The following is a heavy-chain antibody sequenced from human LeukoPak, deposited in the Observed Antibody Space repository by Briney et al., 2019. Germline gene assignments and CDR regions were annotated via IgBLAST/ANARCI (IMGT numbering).Heavy chain of an antibody. V-gene: IGHV3-7*01. D-gene: IGHD6-13*01. Sequence: GGSLRLSCAASGFTFSSYWMSWVRQAPGKGLEGVANIKQDGSEKYYVDSVKGRFTISRDNAKNSLYLQMNSLRAEDTAVYYCARASGSSSWYKGYYYYYMDVWGKGTTVTVSS. J-gene: IGHJ6*03. CDR2: IKQDGSEK. CDR1: GFTFSSYW. CDR3: ARASGSSSWYKGYYYYYMDV.